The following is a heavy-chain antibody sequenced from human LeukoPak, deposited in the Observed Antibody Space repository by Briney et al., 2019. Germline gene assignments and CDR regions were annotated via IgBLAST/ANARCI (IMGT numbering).Heavy chain of an antibody. CDR3: ARVRYDSGWYDY. D-gene: IGHD6-19*01. J-gene: IGHJ4*02. Sequence: GGSLRLSCAASGFTFSSYGMHWVRQAPGKGLEWVAFIRYDGSNKYYADSVKGRFTLSRDNAKNSLYLQMNSLRAEDAAVYYCARVRYDSGWYDYWGQGAQVIVSS. CDR2: IRYDGSNK. V-gene: IGHV3-30*02. CDR1: GFTFSSYG.